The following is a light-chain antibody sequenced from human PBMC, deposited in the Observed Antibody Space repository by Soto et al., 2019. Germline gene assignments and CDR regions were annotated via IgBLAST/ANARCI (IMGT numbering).Light chain of an antibody. CDR1: QSISSW. CDR2: DAS. CDR3: QQYNIYSWT. J-gene: IGKJ1*01. V-gene: IGKV1-5*01. Sequence: DIQMTQSPSTLSASVGARVTITCRASQSISSWLAWYQQKPGKAPKLLIYDASSLESGVPSRFSGSGSGTEFTLTISSLQPDDFATYYCQQYNIYSWTFGQGTKVEIK.